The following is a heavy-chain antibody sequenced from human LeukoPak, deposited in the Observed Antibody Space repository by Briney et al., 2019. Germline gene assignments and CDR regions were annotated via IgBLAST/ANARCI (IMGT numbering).Heavy chain of an antibody. J-gene: IGHJ5*02. D-gene: IGHD2-2*01. V-gene: IGHV1-46*01. Sequence: SVKVSFKASGYTFTSYYMHWVRQPPAQGLEWRGIINPSGGSTSNAQKFQGRVTMTRDMSTSTVYMELSSLRSEDTAVYYCARGSTLHFQSLIDPWGQGTLVTVSS. CDR1: GYTFTSYY. CDR3: ARGSTLHFQSLIDP. CDR2: INPSGGST.